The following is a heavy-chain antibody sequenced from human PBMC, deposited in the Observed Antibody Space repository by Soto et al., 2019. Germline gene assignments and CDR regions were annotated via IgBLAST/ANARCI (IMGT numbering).Heavy chain of an antibody. D-gene: IGHD3-3*01. CDR2: INHSGST. J-gene: IGHJ6*02. Sequence: SETLSLTCAVYGASFSSYYWSWIRQPPGKGLEWIGEINHSGSTNYNPSLKSRVTMSVDTSKKQFSLKLNSLTAADTAVYYCARVGRDYDFWSGYPNHYGMDGWGQGTKVTVSS. V-gene: IGHV4-34*01. CDR1: GASFSSYY. CDR3: ARVGRDYDFWSGYPNHYGMDG.